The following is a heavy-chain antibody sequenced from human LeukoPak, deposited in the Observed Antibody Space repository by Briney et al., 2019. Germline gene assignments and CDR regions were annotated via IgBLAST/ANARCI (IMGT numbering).Heavy chain of an antibody. Sequence: PGGSMRLSCAASGFNVNNAWMSWVRQAPGKGLEWVGRIRSKIDGGATDYAAPVKGRFTISRDDSKNTLYLQINSLKIEDTAMYYCYTSITDYWGQGTLVTVSS. CDR3: YTSITDY. CDR2: IRSKIDGGAT. CDR1: GFNVNNAW. D-gene: IGHD2-21*01. J-gene: IGHJ4*02. V-gene: IGHV3-15*07.